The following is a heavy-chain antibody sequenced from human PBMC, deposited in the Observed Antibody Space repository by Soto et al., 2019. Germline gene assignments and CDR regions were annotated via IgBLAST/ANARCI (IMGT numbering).Heavy chain of an antibody. CDR2: ISAYNGNT. CDR3: ARDNDDFWSGFPSIPFDY. J-gene: IGHJ4*02. CDR1: GYTFTSYG. D-gene: IGHD3-3*01. V-gene: IGHV1-18*01. Sequence: ASVKVSCKASGYTFTSYGISWVRQAPGQGLEWMGWISAYNGNTNYAQKLQGRVTMTTDTSTSTAYMELRSLRSDDTAVYYCARDNDDFWSGFPSIPFDYWGQGTLVTVSS.